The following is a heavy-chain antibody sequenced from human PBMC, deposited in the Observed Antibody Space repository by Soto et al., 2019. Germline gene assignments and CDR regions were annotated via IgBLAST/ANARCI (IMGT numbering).Heavy chain of an antibody. CDR1: SGPFIGYY. V-gene: IGHV4-34*01. Sequence: SETLSLTCSIYSGPFIGYYWSWIRQPPGKGLEWIGEISQSGNTNYSPSLKSRVSISIDTSKKQFSLNLASVSAADTAVYYCARAPKVSGSSQTRPDFWGQGTLVTVSS. CDR3: ARAPKVSGSSQTRPDF. D-gene: IGHD6-6*01. J-gene: IGHJ4*02. CDR2: ISQSGNT.